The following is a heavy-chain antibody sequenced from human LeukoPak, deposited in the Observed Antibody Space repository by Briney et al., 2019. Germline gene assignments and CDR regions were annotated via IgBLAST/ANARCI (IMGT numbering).Heavy chain of an antibody. CDR1: GITFSSYG. CDR2: ISSTGGTT. D-gene: IGHD4-17*01. Sequence: GGSLRLSCAASGITFSSYGMSWVRQAPGKGLEWVSSISSTGGTTYYADSVKGRFTISRDNSKNTLYLQMNSLRAEDTAVYYCAKPPDGDYAYYFDYWGQGTLVTVSS. V-gene: IGHV3-23*01. J-gene: IGHJ4*02. CDR3: AKPPDGDYAYYFDY.